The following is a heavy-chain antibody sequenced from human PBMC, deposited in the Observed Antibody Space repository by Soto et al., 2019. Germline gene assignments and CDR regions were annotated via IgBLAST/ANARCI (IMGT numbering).Heavy chain of an antibody. J-gene: IGHJ3*02. Sequence: QVQLQQWGAGLLKPSETLSLTCAVYGGSFSGYYWSWIHQPPGKGLEWIGEIDHSGSTNYNPSLKSRVTISVDTSKNQFSLKLSSVTAADTAVYYCARKVVPAARSHAFDIWGQGTMVTVSS. V-gene: IGHV4-34*01. CDR3: ARKVVPAARSHAFDI. CDR2: IDHSGST. CDR1: GGSFSGYY. D-gene: IGHD2-2*01.